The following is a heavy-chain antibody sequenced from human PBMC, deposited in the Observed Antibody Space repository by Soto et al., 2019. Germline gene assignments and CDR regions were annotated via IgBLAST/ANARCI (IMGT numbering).Heavy chain of an antibody. J-gene: IGHJ4*02. D-gene: IGHD1-26*01. V-gene: IGHV3-30*18. CDR1: GFTVSIYG. CDR3: AKNIRPGTPGRMAFDY. CDR2: ISYDGSNK. Sequence: GSLTLSCAASGFTVSIYGIHLVRQAPGKGLEWVAVISYDGSNKYYADSVKGRFTISRDNSKNTLYLQMNSLRAEDTAVYYCAKNIRPGTPGRMAFDYWGQGTLVTVSS.